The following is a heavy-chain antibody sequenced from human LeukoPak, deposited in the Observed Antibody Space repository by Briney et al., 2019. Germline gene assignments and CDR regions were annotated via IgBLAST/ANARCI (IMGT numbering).Heavy chain of an antibody. J-gene: IGHJ4*02. V-gene: IGHV1-2*06. Sequence: ASVRVSCKASGYAFTDYYIHWVRQAPGQGLEWVGRISPNNGGTVYAQKFQGRVTMTSDTSITTAYMELSRLRSDDTAIYFCATVEGSGAASNDWVQGTLVSVSS. CDR1: GYAFTDYY. D-gene: IGHD6-25*01. CDR2: ISPNNGGT. CDR3: ATVEGSGAASND.